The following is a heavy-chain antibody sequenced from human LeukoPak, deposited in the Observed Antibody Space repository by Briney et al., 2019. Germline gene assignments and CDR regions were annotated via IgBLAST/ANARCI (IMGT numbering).Heavy chain of an antibody. CDR1: GYTFTSYY. CDR3: ARGHLGSGYSDAFDI. J-gene: IGHJ3*02. V-gene: IGHV1-46*01. CDR2: INPSGGST. D-gene: IGHD3-22*01. Sequence: ASVKVSCKASGYTFTSYYMHWVRQAPGQGLEWMGIINPSGGSTSYAQKFQGRVTMTRGMSTSTVYMELSSLRSEDTAVYYCARGHLGSGYSDAFDIWGQGTMVTVSS.